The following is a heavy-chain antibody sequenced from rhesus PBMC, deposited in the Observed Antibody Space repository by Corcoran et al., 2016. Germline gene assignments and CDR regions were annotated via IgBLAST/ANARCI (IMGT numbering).Heavy chain of an antibody. J-gene: IGHJ5-1*01. CDR3: ARDGQSYYNFWSGSRFDV. D-gene: IGHD3-3*01. Sequence: QVQLQESGPGLVKPSETLPLTCAVSVASLSINYWSWNRRPPGTGLEWIGYIYGGSGSTSYNPSLKSRVTISKDTSKNQFSLKLSSVTAADTAVYYCARDGQSYYNFWSGSRFDVWGAGVLVTVSS. V-gene: IGHV4-147*01. CDR1: VASLSINY. CDR2: IYGGSGST.